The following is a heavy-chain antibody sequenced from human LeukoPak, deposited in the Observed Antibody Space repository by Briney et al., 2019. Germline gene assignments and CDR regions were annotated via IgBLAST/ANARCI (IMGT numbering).Heavy chain of an antibody. CDR1: GFTFSSYS. CDR3: ARGVTIFGVVITRPDY. V-gene: IGHV3-21*01. Sequence: XGSLRLSCAASGFTFSSYSMNWVRQAPGKGLEWVSSISSSSSYIYYADSVKGRFTISRDNAKNSLYLQMNSLRAEDTAVYYCARGVTIFGVVITRPDYWGQGTLVTVSS. CDR2: ISSSSSYI. D-gene: IGHD3-3*01. J-gene: IGHJ4*02.